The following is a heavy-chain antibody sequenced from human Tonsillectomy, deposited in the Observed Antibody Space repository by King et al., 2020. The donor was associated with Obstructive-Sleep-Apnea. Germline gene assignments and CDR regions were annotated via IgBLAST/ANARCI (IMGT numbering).Heavy chain of an antibody. D-gene: IGHD3-3*01. Sequence: QLVQYGGGVVQPGRSLRVSCAASGFSFSSYGMHWVRQAPGKGLEWVALISYDGSDKKYADSVKGRFTISRDNSKNTLHLHMNGLRAEDTAVYYCAKVEVGFDSWGQGTLVTVSS. CDR2: ISYDGSDK. CDR3: AKVEVGFDS. CDR1: GFSFSSYG. V-gene: IGHV3-30*18. J-gene: IGHJ4*02.